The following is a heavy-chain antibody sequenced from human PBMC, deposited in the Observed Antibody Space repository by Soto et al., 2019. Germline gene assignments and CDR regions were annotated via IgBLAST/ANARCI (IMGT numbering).Heavy chain of an antibody. CDR2: IYYTGDT. J-gene: IGHJ6*02. CDR3: ARCGHNYWVMDV. Sequence: QVQLQESGPGLVRPSQTLSLTCTVSGGSISDADYSWTWIRQSPRQGLEWIVYIYYTGDTYSKPSLKSRVIMSVDTSMNHFSLRLSSVTAADTAVYYCARCGHNYWVMDVWGQWTTVTVSS. V-gene: IGHV4-30-4*01. CDR1: GGSISDADYS. D-gene: IGHD5-18*01.